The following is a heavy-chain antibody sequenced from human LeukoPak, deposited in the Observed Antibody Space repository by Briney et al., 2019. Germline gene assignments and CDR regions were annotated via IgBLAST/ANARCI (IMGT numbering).Heavy chain of an antibody. CDR1: GYKFTGYF. Sequence: ASVKVSCKAVGYKFTGYFIHWVRQAPGQGFEWLGHINPDSGVTTYAQKFRGLVTLTRDTSINTAYMELNSIRSDDTAVYYCARGLAAGFYYYYGMDVWGQGTTVTVSS. J-gene: IGHJ6*02. D-gene: IGHD6-13*01. CDR3: ARGLAAGFYYYYGMDV. V-gene: IGHV1-2*04. CDR2: INPDSGVT.